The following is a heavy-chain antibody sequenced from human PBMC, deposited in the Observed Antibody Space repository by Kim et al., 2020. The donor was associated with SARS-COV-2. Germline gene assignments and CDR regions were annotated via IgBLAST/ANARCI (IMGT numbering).Heavy chain of an antibody. CDR3: ARAGEYYDILTGYYQSYYYYGMDV. V-gene: IGHV1-46*01. CDR2: INPSGGST. J-gene: IGHJ6*02. D-gene: IGHD3-9*01. Sequence: ASVKVSCKASGYTFTSYYMHWVRQAPGQGLEWMGIINPSGGSTSYAQKFQGRVTMTRDTSTSTVYMELSSLRSEDTAVYYCARAGEYYDILTGYYQSYYYYGMDVWGQGTTVTVSS. CDR1: GYTFTSYY.